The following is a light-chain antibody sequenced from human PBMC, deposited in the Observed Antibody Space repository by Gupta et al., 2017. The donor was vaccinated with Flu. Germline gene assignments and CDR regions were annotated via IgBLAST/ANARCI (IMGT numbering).Light chain of an antibody. CDR2: DAY. J-gene: IGKJ1*01. CDR1: QSVSSY. V-gene: IGKV3-11*01. Sequence: GKIATLSCRPSQSVSSYLAWSQQTPGQAPSLLIYDAYIRATGIPARFSDSGSGTAFTLTISSLEPDDFSVYYCQQRSNWPRTFGQETTVEIK. CDR3: QQRSNWPRT.